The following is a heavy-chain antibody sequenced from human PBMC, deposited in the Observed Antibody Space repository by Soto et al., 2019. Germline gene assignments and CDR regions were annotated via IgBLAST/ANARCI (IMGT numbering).Heavy chain of an antibody. CDR2: SSNSGSFT. Sequence: PGGSLRPSCAASGFTFSDHYMSWIRQAPGKGLEWIGYSSNSGSFTRYADSVKGRFSISRDNAKNSLYLQINSLRGDDTATYFCVRSGDNYNLLDYWGQGTPVTVSS. CDR3: VRSGDNYNLLDY. J-gene: IGHJ4*02. V-gene: IGHV3-11*06. CDR1: GFTFSDHY. D-gene: IGHD1-1*01.